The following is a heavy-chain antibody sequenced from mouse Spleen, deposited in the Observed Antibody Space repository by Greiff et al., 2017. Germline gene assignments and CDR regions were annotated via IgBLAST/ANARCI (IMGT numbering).Heavy chain of an antibody. Sequence: EVKLVESGGGLVKPGGSLKLSCAASGFTFSSYAMSWVRQTPEKRLEWVAAINSNGGSTYYPDSVKGRFTISRDNAKNTLYLQMSSLKSEDTAMYYCARHLAFDYWGQGTTLTVSS. J-gene: IGHJ2*01. CDR1: GFTFSSYA. V-gene: IGHV5-6-2*01. CDR2: INSNGGST. CDR3: ARHLAFDY.